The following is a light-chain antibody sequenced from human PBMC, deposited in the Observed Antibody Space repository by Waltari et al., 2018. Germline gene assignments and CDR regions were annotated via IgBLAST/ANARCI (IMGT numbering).Light chain of an antibody. CDR1: SSNIGRTY. CDR2: RNN. CDR3: AAWDDSLSGWV. Sequence: QPVLTQPPSASATPGQRVTIPCSGSSSNIGRTYVSWYQQLPGTAPKLRVYRNNQRTSGVPDQFPGSKSRTSASLAISGLRSEDEADYYCAAWDDSLSGWVFGGGTKLTVL. J-gene: IGLJ3*02. V-gene: IGLV1-47*01.